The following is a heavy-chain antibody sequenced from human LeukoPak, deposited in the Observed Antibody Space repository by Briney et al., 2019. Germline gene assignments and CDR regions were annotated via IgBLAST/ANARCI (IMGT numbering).Heavy chain of an antibody. CDR3: ARDSEPYYDFWSGYYRYPIDP. CDR1: GYTFTGYY. V-gene: IGHV1-2*02. J-gene: IGHJ5*02. Sequence: ASVKVSCKASGYTFTGYYMHWVRQAPGQGLEWMGWINPNSGGTNYAQKFQGRVTMTRDTSISTAYMELSRLRSDDTAVYYCARDSEPYYDFWSGYYRYPIDPWGQGTLVTVSS. CDR2: INPNSGGT. D-gene: IGHD3-3*01.